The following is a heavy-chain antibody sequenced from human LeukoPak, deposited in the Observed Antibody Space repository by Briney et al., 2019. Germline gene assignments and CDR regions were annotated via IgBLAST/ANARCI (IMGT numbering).Heavy chain of an antibody. V-gene: IGHV4-61*02. J-gene: IGHJ6*03. CDR1: GGSISSGSYY. D-gene: IGHD3-10*01. Sequence: PSETLSLTCTVSGGSISSGSYYWSWIRQPAGKGLEWIGRIYTSGSTNYNPSLKSRVTISVDTSKNQFSLKLSSVSAADTAVYYCARDLKISQRLWFGESARENYYDYFYMDVWGKGTTVTISS. CDR3: ARDLKISQRLWFGESARENYYDYFYMDV. CDR2: IYTSGST.